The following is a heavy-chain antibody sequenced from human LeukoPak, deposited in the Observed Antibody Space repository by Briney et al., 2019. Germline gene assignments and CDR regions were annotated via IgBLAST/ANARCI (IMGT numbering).Heavy chain of an antibody. CDR3: AKDLQQLVRGDFDY. V-gene: IGHV3-9*01. Sequence: GGSLRLSCAASGFTFNDYAMHWVRQAPGKGLEWVSGISWNSGTIVYADSVKGRFTISRDNAKTSLFLKMNSLRAEDTALYYCAKDLQQLVRGDFDYWGQGTLVTVSS. CDR2: ISWNSGTI. D-gene: IGHD6-13*01. J-gene: IGHJ4*02. CDR1: GFTFNDYA.